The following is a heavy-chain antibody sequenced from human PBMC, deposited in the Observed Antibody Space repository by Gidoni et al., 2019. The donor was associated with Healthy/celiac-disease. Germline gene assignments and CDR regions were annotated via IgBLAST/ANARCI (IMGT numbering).Heavy chain of an antibody. D-gene: IGHD5-18*01. CDR1: GFTFSSYA. J-gene: IGHJ4*02. CDR3: AKDPILRGSYGRFDY. V-gene: IGHV3-23*01. CDR2: IRGSGGST. Sequence: EVQLLESGGGLVQPGGSLSLSCAASGFTFSSYAMSWVRQAPGKGLEWVSAIRGSGGSTYYADSVKGRFTISRDNSKNTLYLQMNSLRAEDTAVYYCAKDPILRGSYGRFDYWGQGTLVTVSS.